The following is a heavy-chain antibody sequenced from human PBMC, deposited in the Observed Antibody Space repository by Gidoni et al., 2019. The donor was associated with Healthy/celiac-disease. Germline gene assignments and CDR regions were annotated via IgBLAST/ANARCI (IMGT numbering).Heavy chain of an antibody. Sequence: EVQLVESGGGLVKPGGSLRLSCAASGFTFSNAWMSWVRRAPGKGLEWVSRIKRQTGRVTTYYAALLKCIFTITRDDSKNTLYLQMNSLKTDDTAVYYCTTAVVVVPAARYIPYYFFSYMDVWCKGTTFTVSS. CDR3: TTAVVVVPAARYIPYYFFSYMDV. V-gene: IGHV3-15*01. D-gene: IGHD2-2*01. CDR1: GFTFSNAW. CDR2: IKRQTGRVTT. J-gene: IGHJ6*03.